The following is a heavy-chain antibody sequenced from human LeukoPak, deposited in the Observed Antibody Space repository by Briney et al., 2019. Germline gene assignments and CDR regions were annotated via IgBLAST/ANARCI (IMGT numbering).Heavy chain of an antibody. V-gene: IGHV3-23*01. J-gene: IGHJ4*02. Sequence: PGGSLRLSCAATGFTFSSYAMSWVRQAPGKGLEWVSAISGSGGSTYYADSVKGRFTISRDNSKNTLYLQMNSLRAEDTAVYYCAKVGMYGGSYLCYWGQGTLVTVSS. D-gene: IGHD1-26*01. CDR2: ISGSGGST. CDR3: AKVGMYGGSYLCY. CDR1: GFTFSSYA.